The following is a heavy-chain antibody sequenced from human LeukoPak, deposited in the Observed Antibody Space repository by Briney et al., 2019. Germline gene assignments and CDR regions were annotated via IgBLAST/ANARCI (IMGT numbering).Heavy chain of an antibody. V-gene: IGHV3-23*01. D-gene: IGHD4-11*01. CDR3: ARDLYSNYGPADY. Sequence: GGSLRLSCAASGFTFSSYAMSWVRQAPGKGLEWVSTINGGGVNTHYADSVGGRFTISRDNSKNTLFLQMNSLRDEDTAVYYCARDLYSNYGPADYWGQGNLVTVSS. CDR2: INGGGVNT. CDR1: GFTFSSYA. J-gene: IGHJ4*02.